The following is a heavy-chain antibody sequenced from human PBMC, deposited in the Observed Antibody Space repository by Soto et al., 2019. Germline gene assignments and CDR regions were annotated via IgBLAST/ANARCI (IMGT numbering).Heavy chain of an antibody. CDR3: ARAIESMVFDY. V-gene: IGHV4-61*01. CDR2: IYYSGST. CDR1: GGSVSSGSYY. Sequence: LSLTCTVSGGSVSSGSYYWSWIRQPPGKGLEWIGYIYYSGSTNYNPSLKSRVTISVDTSKNQFSLKLSSVTAADTAVYYCARAIESMVFDYWGQGTLVTVSS. D-gene: IGHD3-10*01. J-gene: IGHJ4*02.